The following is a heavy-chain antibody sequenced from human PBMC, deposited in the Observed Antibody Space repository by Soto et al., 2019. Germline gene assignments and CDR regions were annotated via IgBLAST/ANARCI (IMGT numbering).Heavy chain of an antibody. CDR2: IYYSGST. CDR3: ARARSLYDIMTGNYIFWYFDL. Sequence: QVQLQESGPGLVKPSQTLSLTCTVSGGSISSGGYYWSWIRQPPGKGLEWIGYIYYSGSTYYNPSLKSRVTISGDTSKNQFSLKLSSVTAADTAVYYCARARSLYDIMTGNYIFWYFDLWGRGTLVTVSS. CDR1: GGSISSGGYY. D-gene: IGHD3-9*01. V-gene: IGHV4-31*03. J-gene: IGHJ2*01.